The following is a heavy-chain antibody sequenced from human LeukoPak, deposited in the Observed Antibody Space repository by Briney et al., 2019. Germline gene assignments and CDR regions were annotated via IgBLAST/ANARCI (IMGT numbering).Heavy chain of an antibody. CDR1: GFTFRNYG. CDR3: ARVSSPYYDILTGYFWFDP. CDR2: IRDDGSNR. J-gene: IGHJ5*02. Sequence: GGSLRLSCAASGFTFRNYGMHWVRQAPGKGLEWVAFIRDDGSNRYYADSVKGRFTISRDNSKDTLYLQMNSLRAEDTAVYYCARVSSPYYDILTGYFWFDPWGQGTLVTVSS. D-gene: IGHD3-9*01. V-gene: IGHV3-30*02.